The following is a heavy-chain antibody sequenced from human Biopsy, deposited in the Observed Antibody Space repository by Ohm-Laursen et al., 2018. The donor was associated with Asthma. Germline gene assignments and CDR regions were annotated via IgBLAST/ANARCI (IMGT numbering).Heavy chain of an antibody. Sequence: SLRLSCSASGFTFCDYCMSWVRQVPGKGLEWVANIKHDGSEKNHVDSLKGRFTISRDNAKNSLYLQMNSLRAEDTAVYYCARTFHFWSPYHAEHYQLWGQGTLVTVSS. J-gene: IGHJ1*01. D-gene: IGHD3-3*02. CDR3: ARTFHFWSPYHAEHYQL. CDR2: IKHDGSEK. CDR1: GFTFCDYC. V-gene: IGHV3-7*01.